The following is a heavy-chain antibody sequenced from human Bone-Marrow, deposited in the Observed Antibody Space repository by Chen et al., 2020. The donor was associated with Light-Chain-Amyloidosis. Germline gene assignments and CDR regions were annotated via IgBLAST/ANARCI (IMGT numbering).Heavy chain of an antibody. V-gene: IGHV4-4*07. J-gene: IGHJ6*03. CDR1: GGSISSYY. Sequence: QVQLQESGPGLVKPSETLSLTCTVSGGSISSYYWSWIRQPAGKGLEWIGRIYTSGSTNYNPSLKSRVTMSVDTSKTRFSLKLSSVTAADTAVYYCARSSSSWYEEYYYYYYYMDVWGKGTTVTVSS. D-gene: IGHD6-13*01. CDR2: IYTSGST. CDR3: ARSSSSWYEEYYYYYYYMDV.